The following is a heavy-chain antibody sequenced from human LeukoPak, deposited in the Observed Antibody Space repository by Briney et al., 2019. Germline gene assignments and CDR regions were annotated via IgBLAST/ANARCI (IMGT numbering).Heavy chain of an antibody. V-gene: IGHV4-30-2*01. CDR3: ARLTPTLYRSFDY. J-gene: IGHJ4*02. Sequence: SQTLSLTCTVSGGSISSGGYYWSWIRQPPGKGLEWIGYIYHSGSTYYNPSLKSRVTISVDRSKNQFSLKLSSVTAADTAVYYCARLTPTLYRSFDYWGQGTLVTVSS. CDR1: GGSISSGGYY. CDR2: IYHSGST. D-gene: IGHD4/OR15-4a*01.